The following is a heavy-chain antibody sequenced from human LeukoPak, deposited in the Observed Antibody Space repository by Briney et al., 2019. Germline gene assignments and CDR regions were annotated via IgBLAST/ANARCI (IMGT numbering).Heavy chain of an antibody. J-gene: IGHJ4*02. CDR3: ARDGIVGSIASDY. CDR1: GFTVTSNY. D-gene: IGHD1-26*01. CDR2: ISGRGGTI. V-gene: IGHV3-11*04. Sequence: GGSLRLSCAASGFTVTSNYMSWVRQAPGKGLEWLSYISGRGGTIYYADSVKGRFTISRDNAKNSLYLQMNSLRDEDTAVYYCARDGIVGSIASDYWGQGTLVTVSS.